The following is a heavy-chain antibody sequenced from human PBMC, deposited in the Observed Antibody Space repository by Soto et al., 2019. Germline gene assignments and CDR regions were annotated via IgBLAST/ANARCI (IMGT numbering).Heavy chain of an antibody. J-gene: IGHJ3*02. Sequence: QVQLQESGPGLVKPSQTLSLTCTVSGGSISSGDYYWSWIRQPPGKGLEWIGYIYYSGSTYYNPSLKGRVTISVDRYKNQFSLKLSSVTAADAAVYYCASGVVVITSDAFDIWGQGTMVTVSS. CDR3: ASGVVVITSDAFDI. CDR1: GGSISSGDYY. D-gene: IGHD3-22*01. CDR2: IYYSGST. V-gene: IGHV4-30-4*01.